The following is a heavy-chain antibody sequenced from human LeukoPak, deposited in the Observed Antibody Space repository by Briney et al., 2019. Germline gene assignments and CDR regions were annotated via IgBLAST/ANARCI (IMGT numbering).Heavy chain of an antibody. CDR3: ARALPHRRLMDTTMEQHWFDP. J-gene: IGHJ5*02. CDR1: GFRFTGYW. V-gene: IGHV1-46*01. Sequence: ASVKVSCKASGFRFTGYWMHWVRQAPGQGLEWMGLINPSGGSTRYAQKFQGRVTMTRDMSTSTVYMELSSLRSEDTAVYYCARALPHRRLMDTTMEQHWFDPWGQGTLVTVSS. CDR2: INPSGGST. D-gene: IGHD5-18*01.